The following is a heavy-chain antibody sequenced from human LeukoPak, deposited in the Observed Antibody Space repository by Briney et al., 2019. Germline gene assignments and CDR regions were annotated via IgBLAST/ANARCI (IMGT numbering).Heavy chain of an antibody. Sequence: GGSLRLSCAASGFTFSTYEMNWVRQAPGKGLEWVSYIHSSGSTIYYADSVKGRFTISRDNARNSLYLQMNSLRAVDTAVYYCARDGGERELDYWGQGTLVTVSS. CDR3: ARDGGERELDY. CDR1: GFTFSTYE. D-gene: IGHD3-10*01. CDR2: IHSSGSTI. V-gene: IGHV3-48*03. J-gene: IGHJ4*02.